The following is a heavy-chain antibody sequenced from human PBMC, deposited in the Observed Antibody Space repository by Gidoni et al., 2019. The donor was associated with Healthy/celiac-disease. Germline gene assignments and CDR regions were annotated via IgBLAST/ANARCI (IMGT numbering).Heavy chain of an antibody. CDR3: ARDGGELEVGYYFDY. Sequence: QVQLVESGGGVVQPGRSLRLSCAASGFTFSSYGMHWVRQAPGKGLEWVAVIWYDGSNKYYADSVKGRFTISRDNSKNTLYLQMNSLRAEDTAVYYCARDGGELEVGYYFDYWGQGTLVTVSS. D-gene: IGHD1-26*01. V-gene: IGHV3-33*01. J-gene: IGHJ4*02. CDR2: IWYDGSNK. CDR1: GFTFSSYG.